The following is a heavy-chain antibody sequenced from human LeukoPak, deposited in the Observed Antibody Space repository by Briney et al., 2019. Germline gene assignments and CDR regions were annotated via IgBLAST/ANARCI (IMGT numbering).Heavy chain of an antibody. V-gene: IGHV4-4*02. D-gene: IGHD5-18*01. J-gene: IGHJ4*02. Sequence: RTSETLSLTCAVSGGSISSSNWWSWVRQPPGKGLEWIGEIYHSGSTNYNPSLKSRVTISVDKSKNQFSLKLSSVTAADTAVYYCAREIVDTAMVFDYWGQGTLVTVSS. CDR2: IYHSGST. CDR3: AREIVDTAMVFDY. CDR1: GGSISSSNW.